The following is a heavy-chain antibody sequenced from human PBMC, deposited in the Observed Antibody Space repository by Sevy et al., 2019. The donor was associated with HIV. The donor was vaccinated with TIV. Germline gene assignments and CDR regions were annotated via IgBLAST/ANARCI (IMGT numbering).Heavy chain of an antibody. CDR1: AITIRDYW. CDR3: VRAIQLAASY. V-gene: IGHV3-7*02. D-gene: IGHD2-15*01. CDR2: INPDGTRI. Sequence: GGSLRLSCEASAITIRDYWMSWVRQAPGKGLEWVANINPDGTRIYYADSVKGRFTISRDHAKTSVFLQMSSLRAEDTAVYYFVRAIQLAASYWGQGTLVTVSS. J-gene: IGHJ4*02.